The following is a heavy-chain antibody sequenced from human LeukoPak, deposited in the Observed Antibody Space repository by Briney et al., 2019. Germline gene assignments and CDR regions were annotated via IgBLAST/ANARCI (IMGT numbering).Heavy chain of an antibody. CDR2: IYSGGST. D-gene: IGHD3-22*01. CDR3: ARHYYDSSGYYPDAFDI. J-gene: IGHJ3*02. CDR1: GFTVSSNY. Sequence: GGSLRLSCAASGFTVSSNYTSWVRQAPGKGLEWVSVIYSGGSTYYADSVKGRFTISRDNSKNTLYLQMNSLRAEDTAVYYCARHYYDSSGYYPDAFDIWGQGTMVTVSS. V-gene: IGHV3-66*04.